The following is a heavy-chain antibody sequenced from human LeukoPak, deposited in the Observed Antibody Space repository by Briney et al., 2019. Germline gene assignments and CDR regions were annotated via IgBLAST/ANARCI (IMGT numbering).Heavy chain of an antibody. CDR3: AIPPLSGTGSSRPLAGIDV. CDR1: GFSFSIYS. V-gene: IGHV3-48*04. J-gene: IGHJ6*02. D-gene: IGHD3-10*01. CDR2: ISHTGSTV. Sequence: GGSLRLSCAASGFSFSIYSLNWVRQAPGKGLEWVSYISHTGSTVSYADSVKGRFTISRDNAKNSLYLQMNSLRAEDTAMNYCAIPPLSGTGSSRPLAGIDVWGQGTTVTVSS.